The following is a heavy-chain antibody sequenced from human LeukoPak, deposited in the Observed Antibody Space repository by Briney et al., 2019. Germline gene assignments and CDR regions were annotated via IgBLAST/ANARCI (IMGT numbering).Heavy chain of an antibody. CDR3: TRPSTTTGTTFWFDP. D-gene: IGHD1-1*01. CDR2: IRSKANSYAT. J-gene: IGHJ5*02. CDR1: GFTFSGSA. Sequence: GGSLRLSCAASGFTFSGSAMHWVRQASGKGLEWVGRIRSKANSYATAYAASVRGRFTISRDDSKNTAYLQMDSLKTEDTAVYYCTRPSTTTGTTFWFDPWGQGTLVTVSS. V-gene: IGHV3-73*01.